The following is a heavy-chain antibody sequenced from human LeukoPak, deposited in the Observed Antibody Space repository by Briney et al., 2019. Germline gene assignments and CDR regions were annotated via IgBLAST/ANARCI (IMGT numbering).Heavy chain of an antibody. J-gene: IGHJ4*02. CDR2: ISSSSSTI. CDR3: ARDSGARAVLTRPGPRFDY. Sequence: GGSLRLSCAASGFTFSSYSMNWVRQAPGKGLEWVSYISSSSSTIYYADSVKGRFTISRDNAKNSLYLQMNSLRAEDTAVYYCARDSGARAVLTRPGPRFDYWGQGTLVTVSS. CDR1: GFTFSSYS. V-gene: IGHV3-48*04. D-gene: IGHD3-9*01.